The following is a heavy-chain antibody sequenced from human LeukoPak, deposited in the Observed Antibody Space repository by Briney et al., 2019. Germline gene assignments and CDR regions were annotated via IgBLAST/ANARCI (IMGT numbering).Heavy chain of an antibody. D-gene: IGHD3-9*01. CDR2: IRDSGGRA. Sequence: QAGGSLRLSCAASGFTFSNFVMSWVRHAPGKGLVWVSTIRDSGGRAYYADSVKGRFTISRDNSKNTLYLQMSSLRTEDTAVYYCAKDHFEYDILTGYSDYWGQGTLVTVSS. V-gene: IGHV3-23*01. J-gene: IGHJ4*02. CDR3: AKDHFEYDILTGYSDY. CDR1: GFTFSNFV.